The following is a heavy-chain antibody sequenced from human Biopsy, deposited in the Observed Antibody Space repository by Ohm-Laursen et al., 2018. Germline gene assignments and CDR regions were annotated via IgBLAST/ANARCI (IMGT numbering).Heavy chain of an antibody. CDR1: GYTFTSYE. CDR3: ARGRNPVWFGEDLDY. V-gene: IGHV1-8*01. CDR2: MNPNSGNT. J-gene: IGHJ4*02. D-gene: IGHD3-10*01. Sequence: SVKVSCKASGYTFTSYEINWVRQATGQGLEWMGWMNPNSGNTGYAQKFQGRVTMTRNTSISTAYMEVSSLRSEDTAVYYCARGRNPVWFGEDLDYWGQGTLVTVSS.